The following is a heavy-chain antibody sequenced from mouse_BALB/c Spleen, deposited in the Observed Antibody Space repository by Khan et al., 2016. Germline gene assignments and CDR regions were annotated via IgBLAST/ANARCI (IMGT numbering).Heavy chain of an antibody. V-gene: IGHV9-1*02. CDR1: GDIFTNYG. J-gene: IGHJ3*01. Sequence: QIQLVQSGPELKKPGETVKISCKAPGDIFTNYGMNWVRQAPGKGLKWMGWINTYSGEPTYADDFKGRFAFSLETSASTAYLQINNLKNEDMATXFCARWEFAYWGQGTLVTVSA. CDR3: ARWEFAY. CDR2: INTYSGEP. D-gene: IGHD4-1*01.